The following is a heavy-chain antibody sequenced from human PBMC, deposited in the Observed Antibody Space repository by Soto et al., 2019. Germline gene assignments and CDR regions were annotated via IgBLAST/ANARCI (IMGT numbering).Heavy chain of an antibody. J-gene: IGHJ6*02. CDR2: ISGSGGST. CDR3: AKPLYYCTNGVCYTVSYYYYGMDV. Sequence: EVQLVESGGGLVKPGGSLRLSCAASGFTFSSYAMSWVRQAPGKGLEWVSAISGSGGSTYYADSVKGRFTISRDNSKNTLYLQMNSLRAEDTAVYYCAKPLYYCTNGVCYTVSYYYYGMDVWGQGTTVTVSS. D-gene: IGHD2-8*01. CDR1: GFTFSSYA. V-gene: IGHV3-23*04.